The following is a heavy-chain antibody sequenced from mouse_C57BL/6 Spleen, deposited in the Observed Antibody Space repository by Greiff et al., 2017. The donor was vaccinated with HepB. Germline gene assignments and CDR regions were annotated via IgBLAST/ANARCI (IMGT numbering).Heavy chain of an antibody. CDR3: ARPDSSGYYFDY. J-gene: IGHJ2*01. V-gene: IGHV1-61*01. CDR2: IYPSDSET. D-gene: IGHD3-2*02. Sequence: QVQLQQPGAELVRPGSSVKLSCKASGYTFTSYWMDWVKQRPGQGLEWIGNIYPSDSETHYNQKFKDKATLTVDKSSSTAYMKLSSLTSEDSAVYYGARPDSSGYYFDYWGQGTTLTVSS. CDR1: GYTFTSYW.